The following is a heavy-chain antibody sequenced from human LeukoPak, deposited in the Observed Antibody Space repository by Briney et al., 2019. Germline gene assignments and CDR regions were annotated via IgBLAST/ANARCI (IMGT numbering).Heavy chain of an antibody. CDR1: GFTFDDYA. J-gene: IGHJ4*02. D-gene: IGHD3-22*01. V-gene: IGHV3-9*01. Sequence: GGSLRLSCAASGFTFDDYAMHWVRQAPGKGLEWVSGISWNSGSIGYADPVKGRFTISRDNAKNSLYLQMNSLRAEDTALYYCAKDIRGGDYYDSSGYYSTGGLDYWGQGTLVTVSS. CDR3: AKDIRGGDYYDSSGYYSTGGLDY. CDR2: ISWNSGSI.